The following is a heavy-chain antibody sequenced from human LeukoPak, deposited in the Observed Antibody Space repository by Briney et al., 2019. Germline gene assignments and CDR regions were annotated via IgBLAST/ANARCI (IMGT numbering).Heavy chain of an antibody. V-gene: IGHV3-23*01. D-gene: IGHD3-3*01. Sequence: GGSLRLSCAASGLTFSSYAMSWVRQVPGKGLEWVSVISGSGGTTNYADSVKGRFTISRDNSKNTLYLQMNSLRAGDTAVYYCAKHGTDYDFWSGQYYFDCWGQGTLVTVSS. CDR3: AKHGTDYDFWSGQYYFDC. CDR1: GLTFSSYA. CDR2: ISGSGGTT. J-gene: IGHJ4*02.